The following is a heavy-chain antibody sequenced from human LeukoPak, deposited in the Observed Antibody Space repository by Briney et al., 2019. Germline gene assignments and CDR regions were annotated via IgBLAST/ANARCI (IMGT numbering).Heavy chain of an antibody. CDR1: GGTFSSYA. J-gene: IGHJ4*02. Sequence: ATVKVSCKASGGTFSSYAISWVRQAPGQGLEWMGGIIPIFGTANYAQKFQGRVTITADKSTSTAYMELSSLRSEDTAVYYCASEAYYYDSSGSHEPADWGQGTLVTVSS. CDR3: ASEAYYYDSSGSHEPAD. D-gene: IGHD3-22*01. CDR2: IIPIFGTA. V-gene: IGHV1-69*06.